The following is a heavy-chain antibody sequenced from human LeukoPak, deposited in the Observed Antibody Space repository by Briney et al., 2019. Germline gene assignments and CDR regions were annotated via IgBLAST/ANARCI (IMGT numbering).Heavy chain of an antibody. Sequence: GGSLRLSCAASKFTFKTYNMNWVRQAPGKGLEWVSSISSSGRYISYADSVKGRFTISRDNAKDSLYLQMNSLRVEDTAVYYCARDPLYCGGDCYHDYWGQGTLVTVSS. CDR2: ISSSGRYI. CDR3: ARDPLYCGGDCYHDY. D-gene: IGHD2-21*02. J-gene: IGHJ4*02. V-gene: IGHV3-21*01. CDR1: KFTFKTYN.